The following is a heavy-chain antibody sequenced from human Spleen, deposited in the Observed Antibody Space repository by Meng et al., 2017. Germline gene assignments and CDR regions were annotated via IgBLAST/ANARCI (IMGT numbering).Heavy chain of an antibody. CDR3: AKDLSGSIDY. J-gene: IGHJ4*02. CDR1: GYTFTGYS. D-gene: IGHD2/OR15-2a*01. Sequence: QVQLVQSGAEVKKPGASVKVSCKASGYTFTGYSMHWIRQAPGQGLEWMGRINPDSGTNYAQRFQGRVTLAWDTSISTAYMDLGSLRSDDTAMYYCAKDLSGSIDYWGQGTLVTVSS. V-gene: IGHV1-2*06. CDR2: INPDSGT.